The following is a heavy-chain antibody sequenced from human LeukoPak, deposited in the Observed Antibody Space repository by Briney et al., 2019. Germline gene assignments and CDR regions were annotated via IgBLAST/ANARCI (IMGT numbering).Heavy chain of an antibody. J-gene: IGHJ4*02. D-gene: IGHD3-3*01. V-gene: IGHV1-2*02. Sequence: GASVKVSCKASGYTFTGYYIHWVRQAPGQGLEWMGWINPNSGGTNYAQKFQGRVTMTRDTSITTAYMELIRLTSDDTAVYYCARSGDFWSGHRYFDYWGQGTLVTVSS. CDR2: INPNSGGT. CDR3: ARSGDFWSGHRYFDY. CDR1: GYTFTGYY.